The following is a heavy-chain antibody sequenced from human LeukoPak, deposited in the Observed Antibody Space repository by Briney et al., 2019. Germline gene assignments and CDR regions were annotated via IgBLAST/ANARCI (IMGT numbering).Heavy chain of an antibody. J-gene: IGHJ4*02. Sequence: SETLSLTCAVSGGSISSGGYSWSWIRQPPGKGLEWIGYIYYSGSTYYNPSLKSRVTISVDTSKNQFSLKLSSVTAADTAVYYCARDPLVWGLRLGNNHYFDYWGQGTLVTVSS. CDR3: ARDPLVWGLRLGNNHYFDY. V-gene: IGHV4-30-4*07. D-gene: IGHD3-16*01. CDR2: IYYSGST. CDR1: GGSISSGGYS.